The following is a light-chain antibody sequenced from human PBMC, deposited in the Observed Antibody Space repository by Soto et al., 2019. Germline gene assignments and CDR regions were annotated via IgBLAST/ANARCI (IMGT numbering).Light chain of an antibody. CDR3: SSYTTSNTRQIV. J-gene: IGLJ1*01. CDR1: SSDVGGYNY. CDR2: DVS. Sequence: QSVLTQPASVSGSPGQSITLSCTGTSSDVGGYNYVSWYQHHPGKAPKLIIYDVSNRPSGVSIRFSGSKSDNTASLTISGLQPEDEADYHCSSYTTSNTRQIVFGTGTKVPVL. V-gene: IGLV2-14*03.